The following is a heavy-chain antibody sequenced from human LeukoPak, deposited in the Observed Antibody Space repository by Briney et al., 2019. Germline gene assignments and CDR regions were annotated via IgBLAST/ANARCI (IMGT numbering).Heavy chain of an antibody. D-gene: IGHD3-9*01. CDR1: GFSFRTSGVG. V-gene: IGHV2-5*02. Sequence: SGPTLVNPTPALTLTCTFSGFSFRTSGVGVGWIREPPGKALERLSVINCDEDKGYRPSLKNRLTITKDTSKNQVVLTMTNMDPVDTATYYCARSPYYDILTGSRGTFDYWGRGILVTVSS. CDR3: ARSPYYDILTGSRGTFDY. J-gene: IGHJ4*02. CDR2: INCDEDK.